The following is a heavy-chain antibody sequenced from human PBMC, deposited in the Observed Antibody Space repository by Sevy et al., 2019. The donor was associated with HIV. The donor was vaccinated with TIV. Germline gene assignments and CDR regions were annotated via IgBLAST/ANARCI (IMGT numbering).Heavy chain of an antibody. CDR3: ARGRAVVVAAPRRYDFDY. D-gene: IGHD2-15*01. Sequence: ASVKVSCKASGYTFTSYDINWVRQATGQGLEWMGWMNPNSGNTGYAQKFQGRVTMTRNTSISTAYMELSSLRSEDTAMYYCARGRAVVVAAPRRYDFDYWGQGTLVTVSS. CDR1: GYTFTSYD. V-gene: IGHV1-8*01. CDR2: MNPNSGNT. J-gene: IGHJ4*02.